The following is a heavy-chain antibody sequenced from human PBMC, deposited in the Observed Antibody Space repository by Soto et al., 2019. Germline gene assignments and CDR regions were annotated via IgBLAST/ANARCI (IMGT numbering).Heavy chain of an antibody. CDR1: GGSISSGGSY. D-gene: IGHD3-10*01. Sequence: SETLSLTCTVSGGSISSGGSYWTWIRQHPGTGLEWIGYIYYSGSAYYNPSLKSRVTISVDTSRSQFPLKPSSGTAADAAAYYCARGRTLTVGSGGYYSTLYYYYGMVVWGQASTVT. CDR2: IYYSGSA. CDR3: ARGRTLTVGSGGYYSTLYYYYGMVV. V-gene: IGHV4-31*03. J-gene: IGHJ6*02.